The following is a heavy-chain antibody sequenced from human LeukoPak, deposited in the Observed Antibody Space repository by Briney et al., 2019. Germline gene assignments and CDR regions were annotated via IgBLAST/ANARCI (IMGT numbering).Heavy chain of an antibody. V-gene: IGHV6-1*01. J-gene: IGHJ5*02. CDR3: AREKAHYYDSSGYYSNWSDP. CDR1: GDSVSSNSAA. D-gene: IGHD3-22*01. Sequence: SQTLSLTCAISGDSVSSNSAAWTWIRQSPSRGLEWLGRTYYRSKWYNDYAVSVKSRITINPDTSKNQFSLQLNSVTPENTAVYYCAREKAHYYDSSGYYSNWSDPWGQGTLVTVSS. CDR2: TYYRSKWYN.